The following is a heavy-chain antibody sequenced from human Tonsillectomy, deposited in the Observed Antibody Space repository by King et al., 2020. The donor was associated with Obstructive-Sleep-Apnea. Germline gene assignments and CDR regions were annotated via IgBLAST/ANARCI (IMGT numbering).Heavy chain of an antibody. CDR1: GGTFISYG. Sequence: VQLVESGGGVVQPGRSRRLSCAASGGTFISYGMHLVRQAPVKGLHWASVIWYYGSSNYSADSGKGRFTISRDNSKNTLYLQMNRLRAEDTAVYYCARQYCYDSSGYSHDAFDIWGQGTMVTVSS. CDR2: IWYYGSSN. D-gene: IGHD3-22*01. J-gene: IGHJ3*02. V-gene: IGHV3-33*01. CDR3: ARQYCYDSSGYSHDAFDI.